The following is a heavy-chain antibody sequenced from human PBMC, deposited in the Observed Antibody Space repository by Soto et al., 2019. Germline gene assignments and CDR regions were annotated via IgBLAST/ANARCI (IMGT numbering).Heavy chain of an antibody. D-gene: IGHD3-10*01. CDR2: ISGTGDTK. J-gene: IGHJ6*02. CDR1: GFFFSDYY. CDR3: AIGGGQIYYKGLDV. Sequence: PGGSLRLSCAASGFFFSDYYLSWIRQAPGKGLECVAYISGTGDTKYYADSGEGRFTISRDNPKSSLYLQMNSLRAEDAAVYYCAIGGGQIYYKGLDVWGQGTTVTVSS. V-gene: IGHV3-11*01.